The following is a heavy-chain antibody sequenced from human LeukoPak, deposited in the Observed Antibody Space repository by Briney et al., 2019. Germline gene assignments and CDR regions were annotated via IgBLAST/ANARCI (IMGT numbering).Heavy chain of an antibody. CDR2: INPGEGNT. CDR3: ARAGDSTGYYLGSRFDY. J-gene: IGHJ4*02. V-gene: IGHV1-46*01. CDR1: GYTFTSYY. Sequence: GASVKVSCKASGYTFTSYYLHWVRQAPGQGLEWMGIINPGEGNTNYAQKLQGRVTMTRDTSTSTVYMELSSLRSEDTAVYYCARAGDSTGYYLGSRFDYWGQGTLVTVSS. D-gene: IGHD3-22*01.